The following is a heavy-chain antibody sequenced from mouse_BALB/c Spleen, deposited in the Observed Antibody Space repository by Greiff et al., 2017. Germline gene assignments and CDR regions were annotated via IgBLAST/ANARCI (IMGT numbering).Heavy chain of an antibody. CDR2: INPSSGYT. J-gene: IGHJ4*01. D-gene: IGHD2-1*01. Sequence: VQLQQSAAELARPGASVKMSCKASGYTFTSYTMHWVKQRPGQGLEWIGYINPSSGYTEYNQKFKDKTTLTADKSSSTAYMQLSSLTSEDSAVYYCARNGNYVTYYAMDYWGQGTSVTVSS. V-gene: IGHV1-4*02. CDR3: ARNGNYVTYYAMDY. CDR1: GYTFTSYT.